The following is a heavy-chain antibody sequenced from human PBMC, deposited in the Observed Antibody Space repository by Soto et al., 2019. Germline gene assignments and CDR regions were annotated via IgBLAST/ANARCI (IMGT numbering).Heavy chain of an antibody. J-gene: IGHJ3*02. CDR2: ISYDGSNK. V-gene: IGHV3-30-3*01. CDR3: ARAQRGPHTGDAFDI. Sequence: QVQLVESGGGVVQPGRSLRLSCAASGFTFSSYAMHWVRQAPGKGLEWVAVISYDGSNKYYADSVKGRFTISRDNSKNTLYLQMNSLRAEDTAVYYCARAQRGPHTGDAFDIWGQGTMVTVSS. D-gene: IGHD3-10*01. CDR1: GFTFSSYA.